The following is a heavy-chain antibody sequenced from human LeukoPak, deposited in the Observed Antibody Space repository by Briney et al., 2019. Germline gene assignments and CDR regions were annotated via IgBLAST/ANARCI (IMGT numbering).Heavy chain of an antibody. J-gene: IGHJ3*02. D-gene: IGHD2-2*01. CDR2: IYPGDSDT. CDR1: GYGFTNYW. V-gene: IGHV5-51*01. CDR3: ARRRYCSSTSCYGGVDGFDI. Sequence: GASLQISCKGSGYGFTNYWVGWVRQMPGKGLEWMGIIYPGDSDTRYRPSFQGQVTISADKSFSTAYLQWSSLKASDTAMYYCARRRYCSSTSCYGGVDGFDIWGQGTMVTVSS.